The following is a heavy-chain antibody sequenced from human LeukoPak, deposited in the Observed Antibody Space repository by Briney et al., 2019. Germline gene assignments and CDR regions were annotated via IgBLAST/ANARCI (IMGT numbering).Heavy chain of an antibody. CDR1: WFTVSSNY. V-gene: IGHV3-53*01. J-gene: IGHJ4*02. D-gene: IGHD1-14*01. CDR3: ARDQRPDGGYYFDY. Sequence: GGSLRLSCAASWFTVSSNYMSWVRQAPGKGLEWGSVIYSGGSTYYADSVKGRFTISRDNSKNTLYLQMNSLRAEDTAVYYCARDQRPDGGYYFDYWGQGTLVTVSS. CDR2: IYSGGST.